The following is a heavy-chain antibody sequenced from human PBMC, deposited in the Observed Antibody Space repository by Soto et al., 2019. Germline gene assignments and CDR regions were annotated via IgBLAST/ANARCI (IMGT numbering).Heavy chain of an antibody. CDR2: IYYSGST. J-gene: IGHJ4*02. CDR1: GGSISSGGYY. V-gene: IGHV4-31*03. Sequence: QVQLQESGPGLVKPSQTLSLTCTVSGGSISSGGYYWSWIRQHPGKGLEWIGYIYYSGSTYYNPSLKSRVTLSVDPSKNQFSLKLSSVTAADTAVYYCARQRGQRAHIDYWGQGTLVTVSS. CDR3: ARQRGQRAHIDY. D-gene: IGHD3-10*01.